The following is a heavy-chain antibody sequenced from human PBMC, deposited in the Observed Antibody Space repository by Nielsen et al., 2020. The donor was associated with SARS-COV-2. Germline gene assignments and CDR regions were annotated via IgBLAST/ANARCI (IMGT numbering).Heavy chain of an antibody. Sequence: FWRPSWPPPGSTFTASAVHGSRQPPGEGLGWVSGISVDSGSIGYADSVKGRFTISRDNAKNSLYLQMNSLRAEDTALYYCAKDKPGSGSYFGNWFDPWGQGTLVTVSS. CDR3: AKDKPGSGSYFGNWFDP. V-gene: IGHV3-9*01. CDR2: ISVDSGSI. J-gene: IGHJ5*02. CDR1: GSTFTASA. D-gene: IGHD3-10*01.